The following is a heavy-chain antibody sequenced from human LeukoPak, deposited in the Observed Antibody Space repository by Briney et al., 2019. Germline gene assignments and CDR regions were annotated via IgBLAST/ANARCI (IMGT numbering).Heavy chain of an antibody. CDR3: ARGLCSSSSCYQGPFDF. V-gene: IGHV3-15*01. Sequence: GGSLRLSCAASGFIFSSAWMTWVRQAPGKGLEWVGHIKNETHGGTTDYAAPVKGRFIISRDDSKNTLYLYMNSLRTEDTAVYYCARGLCSSSSCYQGPFDFWGQGTLVTVSS. J-gene: IGHJ4*02. D-gene: IGHD2-2*01. CDR1: GFIFSSAW. CDR2: IKNETHGGTT.